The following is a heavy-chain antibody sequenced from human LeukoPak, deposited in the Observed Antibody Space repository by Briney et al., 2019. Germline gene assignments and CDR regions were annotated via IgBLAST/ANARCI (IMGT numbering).Heavy chain of an antibody. CDR3: ARRSKGGTMVRGVKGGYFDY. V-gene: IGHV4-34*01. D-gene: IGHD3-10*01. J-gene: IGHJ4*02. CDR2: INHSGST. CDR1: GGSFSDYY. Sequence: PSETLSLTCAVYGGSFSDYYWSWIRQPPGKGLEWIGEINHSGSTNYNPSLKSRVTISVDTSKNQFSLKLSSVTAADTAVYYCARRSKGGTMVRGVKGGYFDYWGQGTLVTVSS.